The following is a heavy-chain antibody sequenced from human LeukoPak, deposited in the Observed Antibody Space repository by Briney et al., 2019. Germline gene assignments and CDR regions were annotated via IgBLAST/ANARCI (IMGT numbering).Heavy chain of an antibody. CDR3: AKDGSAAYDEFDY. D-gene: IGHD3-10*01. Sequence: GGSLGLSCAASGFTFSTYAMSWVRQAPGKGLEWVSAILGSGSYTYYADSVKGRFTVYRDNSKNIVYLQMNGLRTEDTAVYYCAKDGSAAYDEFDYWGQGILVTVSS. J-gene: IGHJ4*02. CDR2: ILGSGSYT. CDR1: GFTFSTYA. V-gene: IGHV3-23*01.